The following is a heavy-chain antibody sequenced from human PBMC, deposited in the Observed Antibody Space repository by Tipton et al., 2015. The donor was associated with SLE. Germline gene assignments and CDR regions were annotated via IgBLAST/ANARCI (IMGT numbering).Heavy chain of an antibody. J-gene: IGHJ6*02. CDR2: INPNAGDT. Sequence: QLVQSGPEVKKPGASVKVSCKTSGYVFIGYYIHWVRQAPGQGPEWMGWINPNAGDTNYAPKFRGRVTMTRDTSINTAYMELSDLKSDDTAVYYCARDRVVDGMDVWGQGTTVTVSS. CDR3: ARDRVVDGMDV. D-gene: IGHD2-15*01. CDR1: GYVFIGYY. V-gene: IGHV1-2*02.